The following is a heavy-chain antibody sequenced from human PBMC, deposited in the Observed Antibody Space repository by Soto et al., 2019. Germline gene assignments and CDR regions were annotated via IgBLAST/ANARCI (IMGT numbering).Heavy chain of an antibody. CDR3: AKDYSGYGFEYIDY. Sequence: GGSLRLSCAASGFTFDDYAMHWVRQAPGKGLEWVSGISWNSGSIGYADSVKGRFTISRDNAKNSLYLQMNSLRAEDTALYYCAKDYSGYGFEYIDYWGQGT. J-gene: IGHJ4*02. V-gene: IGHV3-9*01. D-gene: IGHD5-12*01. CDR2: ISWNSGSI. CDR1: GFTFDDYA.